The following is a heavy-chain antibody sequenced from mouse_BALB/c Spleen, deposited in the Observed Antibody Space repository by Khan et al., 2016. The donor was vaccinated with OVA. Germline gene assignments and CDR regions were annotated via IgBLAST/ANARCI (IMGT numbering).Heavy chain of an antibody. Sequence: QVQLQQSGPELKKPGETVKISCKASGYTFTNYGMNWVKQAPGKGLKWMGWINTYTGEPTYADDFKGRFAFSLETSASTAYLQINNLKNEDTATYFCARDYCYAYWGQGTLVTVSA. D-gene: IGHD1-2*01. V-gene: IGHV9-3-1*01. J-gene: IGHJ3*01. CDR3: ARDYCYAY. CDR2: INTYTGEP. CDR1: GYTFTNYG.